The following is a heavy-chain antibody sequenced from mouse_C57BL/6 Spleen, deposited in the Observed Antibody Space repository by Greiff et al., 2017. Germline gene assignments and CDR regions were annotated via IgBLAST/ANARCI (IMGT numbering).Heavy chain of an antibody. Sequence: EVMLVESGEGLVKPGGSLKLSCAASGFTFSSYAMSWVRQTPEKRLEWVAYISSGGDYIYYAETVKGRFTISRDNARNTLYLQMSSLKSEDTAMYYCTRERLGRDWYFDVWGTGTTVTVSS. D-gene: IGHD4-1*01. V-gene: IGHV5-9-1*02. J-gene: IGHJ1*03. CDR3: TRERLGRDWYFDV. CDR2: ISSGGDYI. CDR1: GFTFSSYA.